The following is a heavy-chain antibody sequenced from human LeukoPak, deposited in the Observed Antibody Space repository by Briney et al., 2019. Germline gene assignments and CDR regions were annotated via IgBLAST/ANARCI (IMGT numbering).Heavy chain of an antibody. J-gene: IGHJ4*02. Sequence: PSETLSLTCAVSGGSISSSNWWSWVRQPPGKGLEWIGEIYHSGSTNYNPSLKSRVTMSVDKSKNQFSLKLSSVTAADTAVYYCARLTYSSSWYFDYWGQGTLVTVSS. V-gene: IGHV4-4*02. CDR2: IYHSGST. CDR3: ARLTYSSSWYFDY. D-gene: IGHD6-13*01. CDR1: GGSISSSNW.